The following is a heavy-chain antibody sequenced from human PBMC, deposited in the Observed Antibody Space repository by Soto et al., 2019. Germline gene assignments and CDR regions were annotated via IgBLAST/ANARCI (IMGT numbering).Heavy chain of an antibody. CDR1: GYTFTSYY. CDR3: ARDGPQYYFDY. CDR2: INPSGGST. V-gene: IGHV1-46*01. J-gene: IGHJ4*02. Sequence: ASVKVSCKASGYTFTSYYMHWVRQAPGQGLEWMGIINPSGGSTSYAQKFQGRVTMTRDTSTSTVYMELNSLRAEDTAVYYCARDGPQYYFDYWGQGTLVTVSS.